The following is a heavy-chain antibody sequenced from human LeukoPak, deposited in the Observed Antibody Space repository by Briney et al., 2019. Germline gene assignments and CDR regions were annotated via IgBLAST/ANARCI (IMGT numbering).Heavy chain of an antibody. CDR3: ARVGYCSRGVCYNYDY. V-gene: IGHV1-2*02. D-gene: IGHD2-8*01. CDR2: INPNTGGT. J-gene: IGHJ4*02. CDR1: GYSFTGNY. Sequence: ASVKVSCKASGYSFTGNYMNWVRQAPGQGFEWMGWINPNTGGTNYAQKFKGRVLMTRDTSISTAYLELSSLKSDDTAVYYCARVGYCSRGVCYNYDYWGQGTQVTVSS.